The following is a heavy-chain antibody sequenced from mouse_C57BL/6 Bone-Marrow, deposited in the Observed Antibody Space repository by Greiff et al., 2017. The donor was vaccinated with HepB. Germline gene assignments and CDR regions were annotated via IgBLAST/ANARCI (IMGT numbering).Heavy chain of an antibody. Sequence: QVQLQQSGAELAKPGASVKLSCKASGYTFTDYEMHWVKQTPVHGLEWIGAIDPETGGTAYNQKFKGKAILTADKSSSTAYMELRSLTSEDSAVYYCTVPPYYYAMDYWGQGTSVTVSS. CDR1: GYTFTDYE. CDR2: IDPETGGT. D-gene: IGHD2-14*01. V-gene: IGHV1-15*01. J-gene: IGHJ4*01. CDR3: TVPPYYYAMDY.